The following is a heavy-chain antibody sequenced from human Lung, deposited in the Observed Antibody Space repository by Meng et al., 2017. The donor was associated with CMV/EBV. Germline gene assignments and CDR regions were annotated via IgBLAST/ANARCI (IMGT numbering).Heavy chain of an antibody. CDR2: IYIGDTT. J-gene: IGHJ4*02. CDR3: ARGLAADGIFDS. Sequence: SCAASGFTVRNTYMNWVRRAPGKGLEWVSTIYIGDTTYYTDSVKGRFTISRDTSKNTLYLQMNSLRVEDTAVYYGARGLAADGIFDSWGQGTRVTVSS. CDR1: GFTVRNTY. V-gene: IGHV3-53*01. D-gene: IGHD6-13*01.